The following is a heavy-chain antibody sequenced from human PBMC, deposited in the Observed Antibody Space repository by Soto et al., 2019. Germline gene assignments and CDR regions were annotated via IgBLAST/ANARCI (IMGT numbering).Heavy chain of an antibody. D-gene: IGHD2-2*02. CDR2: ISVSGGST. CDR1: GFTFSSYA. Sequence: SLRLSCAASGFTFSSYAMSWVRQAPGKGLEWVSAISVSGGSTYYADSVKGRFTISRDNSKNTLYLQMNSLRAEDTAVYYCAKSGSTISYYYYYGMDVWGQGTTVTVSS. J-gene: IGHJ6*02. CDR3: AKSGSTISYYYYYGMDV. V-gene: IGHV3-23*01.